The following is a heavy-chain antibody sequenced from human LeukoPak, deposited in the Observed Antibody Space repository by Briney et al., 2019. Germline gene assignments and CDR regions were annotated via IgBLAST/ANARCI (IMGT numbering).Heavy chain of an antibody. CDR3: ASCEDGSGSGYYYYMDV. Sequence: GASVKVSCKASGYTFTGYYMHWVRQAPGQGLEWMGWINPNSGGTNYAQKFQGRVTMTRDTSISTAYMELSRLRSDDTAVYYWASCEDGSGSGYYYYMDVWGKGTTVTVSS. D-gene: IGHD3-10*01. CDR2: INPNSGGT. V-gene: IGHV1-2*02. CDR1: GYTFTGYY. J-gene: IGHJ6*03.